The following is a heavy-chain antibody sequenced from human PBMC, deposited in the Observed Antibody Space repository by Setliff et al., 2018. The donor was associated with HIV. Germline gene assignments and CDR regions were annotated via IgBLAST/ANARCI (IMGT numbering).Heavy chain of an antibody. CDR1: GYTFTSYG. J-gene: IGHJ4*02. D-gene: IGHD3-9*01. CDR3: ARDHIDWPEGPDY. CDR2: ISGYNGNT. V-gene: IGHV1-18*01. Sequence: ASVKVSCKASGYTFTSYGISWVRQAPGQGLEWMGWISGYNGNTNYAQKFQGRVTMTTDTSTTTAYMDLRSLRSDDTAMYFCARDHIDWPEGPDYWGQGTLVTV.